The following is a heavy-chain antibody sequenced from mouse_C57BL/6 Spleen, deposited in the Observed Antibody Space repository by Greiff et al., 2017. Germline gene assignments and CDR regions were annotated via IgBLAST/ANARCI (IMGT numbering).Heavy chain of an antibody. CDR2: ISYDGSN. D-gene: IGHD1-1*01. J-gene: IGHJ1*03. Sequence: DVQLVESGPGLVKPSQSLSLTCSVTGYSITSGYYWNWIRQFPGNKLEWMGYISYDGSNNYNPSLKNRISITRDTSKNQFFLKLNSVTTEDTATYYCARVSSYPYWYFDVWGTGTTVTVSS. CDR3: ARVSSYPYWYFDV. CDR1: GYSITSGYY. V-gene: IGHV3-6*01.